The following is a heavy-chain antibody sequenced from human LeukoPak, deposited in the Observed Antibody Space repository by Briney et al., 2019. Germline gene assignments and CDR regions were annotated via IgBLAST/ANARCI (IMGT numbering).Heavy chain of an antibody. CDR3: AKDALGYCSSTSCYHFDY. D-gene: IGHD2-2*01. CDR2: ISNSGGST. CDR1: GFTFNTYT. V-gene: IGHV3-23*01. J-gene: IGHJ4*02. Sequence: PGESLRLSCAASGFTFNTYTMYWVRQAPGKGLEWVSGISNSGGSTYYADSVKGRFTISRDNSKNTLYLQMNSLRAEDTAVYYCAKDALGYCSSTSCYHFDYWGQGTLVTVSS.